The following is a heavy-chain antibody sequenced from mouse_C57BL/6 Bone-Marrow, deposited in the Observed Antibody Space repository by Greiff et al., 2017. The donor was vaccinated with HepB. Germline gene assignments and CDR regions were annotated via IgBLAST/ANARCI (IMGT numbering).Heavy chain of an antibody. CDR2: IDPEDGET. V-gene: IGHV14-2*01. Sequence: VQLQQSGAELVKPGASVKLSCTASGFNIKDYYMHWVKQRTEQGLEWIGRIDPEDGETKYAPKCQGKATITADTSSNTAYLQLSSLTSEDTAVYYCARGLRRFAYWGQGTLVTVSA. CDR1: GFNIKDYY. CDR3: ARGLRRFAY. D-gene: IGHD1-1*01. J-gene: IGHJ3*01.